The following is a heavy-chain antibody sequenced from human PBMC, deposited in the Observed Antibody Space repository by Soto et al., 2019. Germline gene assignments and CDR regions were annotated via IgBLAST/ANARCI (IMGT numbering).Heavy chain of an antibody. J-gene: IGHJ4*02. CDR2: ISYDGSNK. D-gene: IGHD5-18*01. V-gene: IGHV3-30*18. CDR1: GFTFSSYG. CDR3: AKERYTAMAPIDY. Sequence: GGSLRLSCAASGFTFSSYGMHWVRQAPGKGLEWVAVISYDGSNKYYADSVKGRFTISRDNSKNTLYLQMNSLRAEDTAVYYCAKERYTAMAPIDYWGQGTLVTVSS.